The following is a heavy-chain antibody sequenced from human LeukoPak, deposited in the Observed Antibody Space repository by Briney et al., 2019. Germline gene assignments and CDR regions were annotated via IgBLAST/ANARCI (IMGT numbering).Heavy chain of an antibody. CDR1: GFTFGDYA. CDR3: TRSTKGSRDGYNF. D-gene: IGHD5-24*01. J-gene: IGHJ4*02. V-gene: IGHV3-49*04. Sequence: PGGSLRLSCTASGFTFGDYAMSWVRQAPGKGLEWVGFIRSKAYGGTTEYAASVKGRFTISRDDSKSIAYLQMNSLKTEDTAVYYCTRSTKGSRDGYNFWGQRTLVTVSS. CDR2: IRSKAYGGTT.